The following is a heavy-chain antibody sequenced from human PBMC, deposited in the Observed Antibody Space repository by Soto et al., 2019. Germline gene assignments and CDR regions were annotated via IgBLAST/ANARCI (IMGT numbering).Heavy chain of an antibody. V-gene: IGHV1-46*01. CDR1: AHTFTSYD. CDR3: ARSSGGVFGIIIEGSNWLAS. CDR2: INPNGGRT. J-gene: IGHJ5*01. D-gene: IGHD3-16*02. Sequence: ASVQVPCQAAAHTFTSYDINWVRQAPGHRRVCMGIINPNGGRTRVAQTCQGRIIMTRDTCTSTVYMELRSLPSEDTCVYFCARSSGGVFGIIIEGSNWLASWGQGALVTVAS.